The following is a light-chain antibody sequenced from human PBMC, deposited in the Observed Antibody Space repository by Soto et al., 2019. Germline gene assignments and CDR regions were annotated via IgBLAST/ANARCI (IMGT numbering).Light chain of an antibody. V-gene: IGKV2D-29*01. J-gene: IGKJ1*01. CDR3: MQTIQLPWT. Sequence: DIVMTQTPLSLSVTPGQPASISCTSSQGLLHTDGKSYLSWYLQKPGQPPQLLISEVSDRFSGVPDRFSGSGSGTDFTLKISRVEAEDVGVYYCMQTIQLPWTFDQGTKVEMK. CDR1: QGLLHTDGKSY. CDR2: EVS.